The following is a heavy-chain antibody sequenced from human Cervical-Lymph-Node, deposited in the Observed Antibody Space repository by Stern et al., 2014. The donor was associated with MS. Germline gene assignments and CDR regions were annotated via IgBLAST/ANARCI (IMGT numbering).Heavy chain of an antibody. CDR3: AKDPPLGVLREGGYKYFDVDV. D-gene: IGHD3-3*01. CDR2: IIPTFNTA. V-gene: IGHV1-69*06. J-gene: IGHJ6*02. CDR1: GGTLSSLA. Sequence: VQLEESGAEVKKPGSSVKVSCKASGGTLSSLAISWVRQAPGQGLEWMGGIIPTFNTAAYAQKFQGRVTITADKSTNTVYMEVSSLRPEDTAVYYCAKDPPLGVLREGGYKYFDVDVWGQGTPVTVSS.